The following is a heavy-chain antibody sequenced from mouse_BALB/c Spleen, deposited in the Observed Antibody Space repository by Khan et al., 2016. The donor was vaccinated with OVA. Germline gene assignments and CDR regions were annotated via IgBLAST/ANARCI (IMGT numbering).Heavy chain of an antibody. CDR2: IDPANGKT. CDR1: GFNIKDTY. J-gene: IGHJ4*01. D-gene: IGHD1-2*01. Sequence: VQLQQSGAEFVKPGASVKLSCTASGFNIKDTYIHWVKQRPEQGLEWIGRIDPANGKTNYDPKFQGKATITADTSSNTDYLHLSSLTSEDTVVYYCAHSLLLYAMDYWGQGTSVTVSS. V-gene: IGHV14-3*02. CDR3: AHSLLLYAMDY.